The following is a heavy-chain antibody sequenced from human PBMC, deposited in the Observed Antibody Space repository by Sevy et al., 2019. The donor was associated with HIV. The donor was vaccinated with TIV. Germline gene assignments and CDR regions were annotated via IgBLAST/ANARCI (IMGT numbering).Heavy chain of an antibody. J-gene: IGHJ5*02. CDR3: ARSTYYYDSSGYPNWFDP. D-gene: IGHD3-22*01. CDR1: GFTFSSYS. Sequence: GGSLRLSCAASGFTFSSYSMNWVRQAPGKGLEWVSYISSSSSTIYYADSVKGRFTISRDNAKNSLYLQMNSLRAEDTAGYYCARSTYYYDSSGYPNWFDPWGQGTLVTVSS. V-gene: IGHV3-48*01. CDR2: ISSSSSTI.